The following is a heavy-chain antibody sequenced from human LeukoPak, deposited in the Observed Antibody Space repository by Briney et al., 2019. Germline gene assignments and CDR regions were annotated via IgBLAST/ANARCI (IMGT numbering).Heavy chain of an antibody. D-gene: IGHD1-26*01. CDR1: GFTVSSNY. CDR3: ARDPDSGSYFGDY. J-gene: IGHJ4*02. V-gene: IGHV3-66*01. CDR2: IYSGGST. Sequence: GGSLRLSCAASGFTVSSNYMSWVHQAPGKGLEWVSVIYSGGSTYYADSVKGRFTISRDNSKNTLYLQMNSLRAEDTAVYYCARDPDSGSYFGDYWGQGTLVTVSS.